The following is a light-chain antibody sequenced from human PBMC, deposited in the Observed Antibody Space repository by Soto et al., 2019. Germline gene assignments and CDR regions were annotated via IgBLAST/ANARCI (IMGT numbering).Light chain of an antibody. CDR3: QQSYSTPRT. Sequence: DIQMTQSPSSLSASVGDRVIITCWASQSISSSLNWYQQKPGKAPKLLIYAASSLQSGVPSRFSGSGSGTDFTLTISSLQPEDFATYYCQQSYSTPRTFGQGTKLEIK. V-gene: IGKV1-39*01. CDR2: AAS. J-gene: IGKJ2*01. CDR1: QSISSS.